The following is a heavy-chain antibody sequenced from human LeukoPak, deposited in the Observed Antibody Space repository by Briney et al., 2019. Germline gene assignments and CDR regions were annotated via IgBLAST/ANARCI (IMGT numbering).Heavy chain of an antibody. Sequence: SETLSLTCTVSGGSISTYYWSWIRQPAGKGLEWIGHIYTTGATHYNPSLKSRVTMSIDTSRNQFSLKLDSMTAADTAVYYCARVRGHIFGLDSWGQGTLVTVSS. CDR1: GGSISTYY. J-gene: IGHJ5*02. V-gene: IGHV4-4*07. CDR2: IYTTGAT. D-gene: IGHD5-18*01. CDR3: ARVRGHIFGLDS.